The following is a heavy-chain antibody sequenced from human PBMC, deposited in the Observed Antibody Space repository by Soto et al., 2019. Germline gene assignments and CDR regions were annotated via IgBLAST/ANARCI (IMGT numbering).Heavy chain of an antibody. CDR3: ASRGYITSSFDY. D-gene: IGHD6-6*01. CDR2: IYDTGGST. Sequence: QVQLQESGPGLVKPSQTLSLTCSVSGGSINSGDDYWSWIRQPPGKGLEWIGYIYDTGGSTDYNPSLKNRVTISVDTSKNQFSLKLSSVTAADTAVCYCASRGYITSSFDYWGQGALVTVSS. CDR1: GGSINSGDDY. V-gene: IGHV4-30-4*01. J-gene: IGHJ4*02.